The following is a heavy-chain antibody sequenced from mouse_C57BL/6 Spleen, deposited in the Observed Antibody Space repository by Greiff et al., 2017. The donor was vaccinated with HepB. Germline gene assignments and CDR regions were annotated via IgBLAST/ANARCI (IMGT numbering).Heavy chain of an antibody. CDR2: INPNNGGT. Sequence: EVQLQQSGPELVKPGASVKIPCKASGYTFTDYNMDWVKQSHGKSLEWIGDINPNNGGTIYNQKFKGKATLTVDKSSSTADMELRSLTSEDTAVYYCARFYYDYDWYFDVWGTGTTVTVSS. V-gene: IGHV1-18*01. D-gene: IGHD2-4*01. J-gene: IGHJ1*03. CDR1: GYTFTDYN. CDR3: ARFYYDYDWYFDV.